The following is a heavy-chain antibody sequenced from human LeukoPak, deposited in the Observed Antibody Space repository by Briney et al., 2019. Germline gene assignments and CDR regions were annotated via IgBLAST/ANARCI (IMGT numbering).Heavy chain of an antibody. V-gene: IGHV3-30-3*01. Sequence: QPGGSLRLSCAASGFTFSSYAMHWVRQAPGKGLEWVAVISYDGSNKYYADSVKGRFTISRDNSKNTLYLQMNSLRAEDTAVHYCASEYTDAFDIWGQGTMVTVSS. D-gene: IGHD5-18*01. CDR3: ASEYTDAFDI. CDR2: ISYDGSNK. J-gene: IGHJ3*02. CDR1: GFTFSSYA.